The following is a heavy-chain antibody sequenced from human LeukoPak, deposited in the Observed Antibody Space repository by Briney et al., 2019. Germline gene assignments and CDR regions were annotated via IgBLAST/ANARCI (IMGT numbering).Heavy chain of an antibody. D-gene: IGHD5-18*01. V-gene: IGHV3-74*01. J-gene: IGHJ3*02. Sequence: GGSLRLSCAASGFTFSRYWMHWVRQAPGKGLVWVSRINSDGSDITYADSVKGRFTISRDNSKNTLYLQMESLRAEDTAVYYCAKETSMVIQDAFDIWGQGTMVTVSS. CDR1: GFTFSRYW. CDR3: AKETSMVIQDAFDI. CDR2: INSDGSDI.